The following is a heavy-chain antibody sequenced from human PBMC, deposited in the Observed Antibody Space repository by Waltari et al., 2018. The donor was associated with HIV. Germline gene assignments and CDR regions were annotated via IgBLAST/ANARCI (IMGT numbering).Heavy chain of an antibody. Sequence: EVKLVQSGGGLIKPGGSLRLSCAAFGFSVTNYWMHWVRQSPGKGLVWVSRINIDGRTIDYADSVKGRFTISRDSAKNTLSLQMNSLREEDTAVYYCSRDTFGEYDFWGQGALVTVSS. CDR1: GFSVTNYW. CDR2: INIDGRTI. J-gene: IGHJ4*02. CDR3: SRDTFGEYDF. D-gene: IGHD3-3*01. V-gene: IGHV3-74*01.